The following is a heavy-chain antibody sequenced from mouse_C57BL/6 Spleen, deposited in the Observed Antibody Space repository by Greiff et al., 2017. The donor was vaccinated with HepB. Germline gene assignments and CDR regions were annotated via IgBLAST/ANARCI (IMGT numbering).Heavy chain of an antibody. D-gene: IGHD1-1*01. CDR3: ARCAHYYGSSSGYFDV. V-gene: IGHV1-81*01. J-gene: IGHJ1*03. CDR1: GYTFTSYG. CDR2: IYPRSGNT. Sequence: QVQLQQSGAELARPGASVKLSCKASGYTFTSYGISWVKQRTGQGLEWIGEIYPRSGNTYYNEKFKGKATLTADKSSSTAYMELRSLTSEDSAVYFCARCAHYYGSSSGYFDVWGTGTTVTVSS.